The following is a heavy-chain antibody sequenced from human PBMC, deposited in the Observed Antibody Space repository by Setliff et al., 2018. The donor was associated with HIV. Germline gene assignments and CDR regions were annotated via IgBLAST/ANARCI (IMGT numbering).Heavy chain of an antibody. CDR1: GYSMSGGYN. CDR2: IYHVGTT. D-gene: IGHD6-6*01. V-gene: IGHV4-38-2*02. CDR3: ASLPAGQLGHFDY. Sequence: SETLSLTCTVSGYSMSGGYNWGWIRQSPEKGLEWIGNIYHVGTTYYNPSLKSRVTISVDTSKNQFSLKLSSVTAADTAVYYCASLPAGQLGHFDYWGQGTLVTV. J-gene: IGHJ4*02.